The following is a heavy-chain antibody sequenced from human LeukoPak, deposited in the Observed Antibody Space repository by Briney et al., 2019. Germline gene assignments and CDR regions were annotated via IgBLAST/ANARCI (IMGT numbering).Heavy chain of an antibody. Sequence: GGSLRLSCAASGFTFSSYEMNWVRQAPGKGLEWVANIKRDGSEKYYVDSVKGRFTISRDNAKSSLYLQMNSLRVEETAVYYCVRDTNYDFWSGYYTGDYWGQGTLVTVSS. D-gene: IGHD3-3*01. V-gene: IGHV3-7*01. CDR3: VRDTNYDFWSGYYTGDY. CDR1: GFTFSSYE. CDR2: IKRDGSEK. J-gene: IGHJ4*02.